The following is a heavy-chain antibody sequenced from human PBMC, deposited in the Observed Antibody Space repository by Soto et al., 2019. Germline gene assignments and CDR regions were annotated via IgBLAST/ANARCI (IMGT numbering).Heavy chain of an antibody. J-gene: IGHJ6*02. CDR3: ARYYYGSGSYYKYYYGMDV. V-gene: IGHV3-21*04. CDR2: ISSSSSYI. CDR1: GFTFSSYS. Sequence: GGSLRLSCAASGFTFSSYSMNWVRQAPGKGLEWVSSISSSSSYIYYADSVKGRFTISRDNAKNSLYLQMNSLRAEDTAVYYCARYYYGSGSYYKYYYGMDVWGQGTTVTVSS. D-gene: IGHD3-10*01.